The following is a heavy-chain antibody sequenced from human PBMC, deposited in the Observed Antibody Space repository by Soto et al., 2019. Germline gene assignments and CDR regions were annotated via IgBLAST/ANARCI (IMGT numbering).Heavy chain of an antibody. CDR3: ERGPDSRGYFCYYVMDI. CDR1: GGSFSCYY. D-gene: IGHD3-22*01. J-gene: IGHJ6*02. V-gene: IGHV4-34*01. CDR2: ITNSERP. Sequence: PAETLSRTCAVYGGSFSCYYWNCIRQPPGKVLELIGEITNSERPNYNPSLKSRVIISVDTSKNQFSLKLSYVTAAEKAVYYCERGPDSRGYFCYYVMDIWGQWTTVTVSS.